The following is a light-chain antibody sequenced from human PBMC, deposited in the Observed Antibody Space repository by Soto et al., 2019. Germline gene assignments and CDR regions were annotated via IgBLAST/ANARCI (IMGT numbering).Light chain of an antibody. Sequence: DIHMTQSPSTLSGSVGDRVTITCRASQTISSWLAWYQQKPGKAPKLLIYDASSLESGVPSRFSGSGSGTEFTLTISSLQPDDFATYYCQQYNSYSWKFGQGTKVDIK. CDR1: QTISSW. CDR2: DAS. CDR3: QQYNSYSWK. V-gene: IGKV1-5*01. J-gene: IGKJ1*01.